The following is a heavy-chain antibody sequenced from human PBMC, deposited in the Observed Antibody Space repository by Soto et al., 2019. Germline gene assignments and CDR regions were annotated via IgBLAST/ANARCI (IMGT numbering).Heavy chain of an antibody. CDR1: GYTFTSYG. J-gene: IGHJ4*02. V-gene: IGHV1-18*01. Sequence: ASVKVSCKASGYTFTSYGISWVRQAPGQGLEWMGWISAYNGNTNYAQKLQGRVTMTTDTSTSTAYMELRSLRSDDTAVYYCARDLRGLYFGYDLLLIAVAGDYWGQGTLVTVSS. D-gene: IGHD6-19*01. CDR3: ARDLRGLYFGYDLLLIAVAGDY. CDR2: ISAYNGNT.